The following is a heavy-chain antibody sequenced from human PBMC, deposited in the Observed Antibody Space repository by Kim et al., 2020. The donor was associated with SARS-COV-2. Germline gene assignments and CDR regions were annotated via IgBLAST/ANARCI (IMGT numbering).Heavy chain of an antibody. V-gene: IGHV3-21*01. J-gene: IGHJ6*02. CDR1: GFTFSSYS. D-gene: IGHD3-10*01. CDR3: ARDFSTGYYCGSGYYYYGMDV. CDR2: ISSSSSYI. Sequence: GGSLRLSCAASGFTFSSYSMNWVRQAPGKGLEWVSSISSSSSYIYYADSVKGRFTISRDNAKNSLYLQMNSLRAEDTAVYYCARDFSTGYYCGSGYYYYGMDVWGQGTTVTVSS.